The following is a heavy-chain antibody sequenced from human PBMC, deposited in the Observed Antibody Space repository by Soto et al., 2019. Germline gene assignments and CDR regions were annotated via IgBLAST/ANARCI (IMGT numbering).Heavy chain of an antibody. CDR3: ARDFLEYGGYYYGIDV. V-gene: IGHV3-21*01. J-gene: IGHJ6*01. CDR1: GFTFRANT. D-gene: IGHD6-6*01. Sequence: ESLRLSCSASGFTFRANTMSWVRQAPGKGLEWVSSIGGSTGSIYYGDSVKGRFTISRDRSTNTLYLQMISLRAQDTAVYYCARDFLEYGGYYYGIDVLGQWTTVTASS. CDR2: IGGSTGSI.